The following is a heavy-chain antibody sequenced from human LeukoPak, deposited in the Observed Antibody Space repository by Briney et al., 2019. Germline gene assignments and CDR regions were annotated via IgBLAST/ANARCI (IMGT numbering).Heavy chain of an antibody. J-gene: IGHJ4*02. V-gene: IGHV3-23*01. CDR2: ISGSGNRT. CDR3: AKVKGIAVAALDY. CDR1: GFTFSSYA. D-gene: IGHD6-19*01. Sequence: GGSLRLSCAASGFTFSSYAMSWVRQAPGKGLEWVSSISGSGNRTYYADSVKGRFTISRDNSKNTLFLQMNSLRAEDTAVYYCAKVKGIAVAALDYWGQGTLVTVSS.